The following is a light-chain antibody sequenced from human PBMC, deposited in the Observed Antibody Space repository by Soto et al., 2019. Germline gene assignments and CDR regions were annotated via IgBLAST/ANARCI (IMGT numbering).Light chain of an antibody. CDR1: QSVSSF. CDR2: DAS. Sequence: SQATLSLSPGERATLSCRASQSVSSFLAWYQQKAGQAPRLLIYDASNRASGIPDRFSGAGSGTDFTLTISSLEPDDFAVYDCQPRSAWLPYPFGPGTKVDIK. V-gene: IGKV3-11*01. CDR3: QPRSAWLPYP. J-gene: IGKJ3*01.